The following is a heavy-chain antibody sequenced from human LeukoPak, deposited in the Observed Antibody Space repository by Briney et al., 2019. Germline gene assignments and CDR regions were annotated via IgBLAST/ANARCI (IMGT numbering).Heavy chain of an antibody. CDR1: GFTFSSYA. V-gene: IGHV3-23*01. CDR2: ISGSGGST. CDR3: AKAFDGDYVISLDY. D-gene: IGHD4-17*01. Sequence: GGTLRLSCAASGFTFSSYAMSWVGQAPGKALALVTAISGSGGSTYYADSVKGRFTVSRDNSKNTLYLQMNSLRAEDTALYYCAKAFDGDYVISLDYWGQGTLVTVSS. J-gene: IGHJ4*02.